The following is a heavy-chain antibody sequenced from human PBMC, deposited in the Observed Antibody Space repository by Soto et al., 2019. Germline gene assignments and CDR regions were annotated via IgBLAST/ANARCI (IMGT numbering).Heavy chain of an antibody. CDR1: GFTFNTYW. CDR3: ARGAGGYYYMDV. V-gene: IGHV3-74*01. J-gene: IGHJ6*03. D-gene: IGHD3-10*01. CDR2: IYSDGSRT. Sequence: EVQLVESGGGLVQPGGSLRLSCATSGFTFNTYWMHWVRQAPGKGLVWVSRIYSDGSRTSYADSVKGRFTISRDNAQNTLYLQMDSLGPEDTAVYYCARGAGGYYYMDVWGKGTTVTVSS.